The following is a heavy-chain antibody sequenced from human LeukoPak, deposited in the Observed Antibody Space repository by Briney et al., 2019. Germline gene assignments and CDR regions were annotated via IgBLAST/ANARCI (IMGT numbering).Heavy chain of an antibody. V-gene: IGHV3-33*01. D-gene: IGHD6-6*01. Sequence: GGSLRLSCAASGFTFSSYGMHWVRQAPGKGLEWVAVIWYDGSNKYYADSVKGRFTISRDNSKNTLYLQMNSLRAEDTAVYYYASHHSSSSGTPFDYWGQGTLVTVSS. J-gene: IGHJ4*02. CDR1: GFTFSSYG. CDR2: IWYDGSNK. CDR3: ASHHSSSSGTPFDY.